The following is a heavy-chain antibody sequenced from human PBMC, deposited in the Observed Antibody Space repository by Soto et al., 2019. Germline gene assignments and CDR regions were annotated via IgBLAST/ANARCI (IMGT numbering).Heavy chain of an antibody. CDR2: INHSGST. CDR1: GGSFSGYY. J-gene: IGHJ4*02. V-gene: IGHV4-34*01. D-gene: IGHD2-2*01. CDR3: ARGYCSSTSCYYGRKTFDY. Sequence: SETLSLTCAVYGGSFSGYYWSWIRQPPGKGLEWIGEINHSGSTNYNPSLKSRVTISVDTSKNQFSLKLSSVTAADTAVYYCARGYCSSTSCYYGRKTFDYWGQGTLVTVSS.